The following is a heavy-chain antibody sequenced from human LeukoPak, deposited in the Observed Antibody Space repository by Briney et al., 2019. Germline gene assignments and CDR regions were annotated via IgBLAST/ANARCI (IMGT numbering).Heavy chain of an antibody. CDR3: ARGLGYSGSWYFDY. CDR1: GYRFTSYW. Sequence: GESLKISCKGSGYRFTSYWIAWVRQMPGKGLESMGIIYPGDSDTRYSPSFQGQVTISADKSISTAYLQWSSLKASDTAMYYRARGLGYSGSWYFDYWGQGTLVTVSS. D-gene: IGHD6-13*01. CDR2: IYPGDSDT. J-gene: IGHJ4*02. V-gene: IGHV5-51*01.